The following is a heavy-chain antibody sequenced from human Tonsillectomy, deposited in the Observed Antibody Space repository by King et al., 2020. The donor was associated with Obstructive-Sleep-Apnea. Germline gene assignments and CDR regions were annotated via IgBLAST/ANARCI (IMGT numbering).Heavy chain of an antibody. J-gene: IGHJ4*02. CDR2: ISDSGSTI. CDR3: ARDQGGGDPDY. D-gene: IGHD2-21*02. Sequence: VQLVESGGGLVKPGGSLRLSCAASGFTFSDYYMSWIHQTPGKGLQWVSYISDSGSTIYYADSVKCRFTISRDNAKNSLYLQMNSLRADDTAVYYCARDQGGGDPDYWGQGTLVTVSS. V-gene: IGHV3-11*01. CDR1: GFTFSDYY.